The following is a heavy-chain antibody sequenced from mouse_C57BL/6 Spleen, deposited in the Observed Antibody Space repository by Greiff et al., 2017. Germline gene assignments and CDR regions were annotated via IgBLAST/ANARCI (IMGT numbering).Heavy chain of an antibody. CDR3: AIAYYSNYVFAY. CDR1: GYSFTDYN. Sequence: VHVKQSGPELVKPGASVKISCKASGYSFTDYNMNWVKQSNGKSLEWIGVINPNYGTTSYNQKFKGKATLTVDQSSSTAYMQLNSLTSEDSAVYYCAIAYYSNYVFAYWGQGTLVTVSA. CDR2: INPNYGTT. V-gene: IGHV1-39*01. D-gene: IGHD2-5*01. J-gene: IGHJ3*01.